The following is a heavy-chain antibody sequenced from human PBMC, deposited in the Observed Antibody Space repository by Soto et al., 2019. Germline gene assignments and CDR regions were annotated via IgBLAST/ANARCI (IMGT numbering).Heavy chain of an antibody. Sequence: QLQLQESGSGLVKASQTLILTCTVSGDTISRVGYSWRWIRQRPGKGLEWIGFIDHSGATYYNPCLKSRVTTSVDKSKNQFSLRLASVSAADTAVYYCAREMSYYFDFWGQGTLVTVSS. CDR3: AREMSYYFDF. CDR2: IDHSGAT. V-gene: IGHV4-30-2*01. J-gene: IGHJ4*02. CDR1: GDTISRVGYS.